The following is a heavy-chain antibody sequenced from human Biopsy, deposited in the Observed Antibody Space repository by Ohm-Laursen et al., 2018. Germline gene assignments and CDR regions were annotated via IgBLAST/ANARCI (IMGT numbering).Heavy chain of an antibody. J-gene: IGHJ3*02. CDR1: GDSISSYY. CDR2: IYNSGST. D-gene: IGHD3-10*01. CDR3: ARGEAGVYDALDI. Sequence: SDTLSLTCTVSGDSISSYYWSWTRQPPGKGLEWIGYIYNSGSTNYNPSLKSRVTVSVAVDTSKSQFSLRLSSVTAADTAMYYCARGEAGVYDALDIWGQGTMVIVSS. V-gene: IGHV4-59*07.